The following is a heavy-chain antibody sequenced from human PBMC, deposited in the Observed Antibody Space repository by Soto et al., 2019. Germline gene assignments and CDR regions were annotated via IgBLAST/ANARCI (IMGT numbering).Heavy chain of an antibody. D-gene: IGHD3-10*01. CDR2: IYYSGST. V-gene: IGHV4-59*01. CDR1: GGSISSYY. J-gene: IGHJ5*02. Sequence: TLSLTCSVSGGSISSYYWSWIRQPPGKGLEWIGYIYYSGSTNYNPSLKSRVTISVDTSKNQFSLKLSSVTAADTAVYYCARLLFGAANWFDPWGQGTLVTVSS. CDR3: ARLLFGAANWFDP.